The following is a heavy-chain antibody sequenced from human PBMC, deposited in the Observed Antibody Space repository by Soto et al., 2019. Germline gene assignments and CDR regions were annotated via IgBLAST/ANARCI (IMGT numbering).Heavy chain of an antibody. CDR1: GYTFTGYC. CDR2: INPKSGDT. J-gene: IGHJ4*02. Sequence: QVQLVQSGAEVKKPGASVMVSCKASGYTFTGYCMHWVRQAPGQGLEWMGWINPKSGDTNYAQNFKGRVTLTRDTSITTVYMEVNSLRSDDTAVYYCTKESSSGWSPFDSWGQGTLLTVSS. D-gene: IGHD6-19*01. CDR3: TKESSSGWSPFDS. V-gene: IGHV1-2*02.